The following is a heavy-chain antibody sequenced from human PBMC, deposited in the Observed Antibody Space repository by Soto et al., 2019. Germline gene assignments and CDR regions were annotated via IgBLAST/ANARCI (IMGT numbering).Heavy chain of an antibody. Sequence: SETLSLTWTVSGGSISSGDYYWSWIRQPPGKGLEWIGYIYYSGSTYYNPSLKSRVTISVDTSKNQFSLKLSSVTAADTAVYYCARTYDSSGPNSGGYGFDIWGQGTMVTVSS. CDR2: IYYSGST. J-gene: IGHJ3*02. D-gene: IGHD3-22*01. V-gene: IGHV4-30-4*02. CDR3: ARTYDSSGPNSGGYGFDI. CDR1: GGSISSGDYY.